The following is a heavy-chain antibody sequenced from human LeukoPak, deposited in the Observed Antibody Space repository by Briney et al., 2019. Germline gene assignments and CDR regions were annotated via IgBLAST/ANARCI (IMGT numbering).Heavy chain of an antibody. V-gene: IGHV4-39*02. Sequence: SETLSLTCTVSGGSISSSSYYWGWIRQPPGKGLEWIGSIYYSGSTYYNPSLKSRVTMSVDTSKNQFSLKLSSVTAADTAVYYCARDYSGSYLEWFDPWGQGTLVTVSS. CDR1: GGSISSSSYY. CDR3: ARDYSGSYLEWFDP. D-gene: IGHD1-26*01. CDR2: IYYSGST. J-gene: IGHJ5*02.